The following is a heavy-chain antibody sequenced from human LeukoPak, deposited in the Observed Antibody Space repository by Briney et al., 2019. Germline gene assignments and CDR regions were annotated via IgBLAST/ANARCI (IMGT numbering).Heavy chain of an antibody. CDR2: ISGSGGST. D-gene: IGHD6-19*01. V-gene: IGHV3-23*01. Sequence: GGSLRLSCAASGFTFSSYAKSWVRQAPGKGLEWVSGISGSGGSTYYADSVKGRFTISRDNSKNTLYLQMNSLRAEDTAVYYCAKAVAGYYFDYWGQGTLVTVSS. CDR1: GFTFSSYA. CDR3: AKAVAGYYFDY. J-gene: IGHJ4*02.